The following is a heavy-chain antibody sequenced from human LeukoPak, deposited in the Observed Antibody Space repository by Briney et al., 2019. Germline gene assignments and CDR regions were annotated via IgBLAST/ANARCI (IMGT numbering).Heavy chain of an antibody. CDR3: AREEDYYDSSGSPTSWFDP. CDR2: IIPIFGTA. D-gene: IGHD3-22*01. CDR1: GGTFSSYA. V-gene: IGHV1-69*05. J-gene: IGHJ5*02. Sequence: SVKVSCKASGGTFSSYAISWVRQAPGQGLEWMGRIIPIFGTANYAQKFQGRVTITTDESTSTAYMELSSLRSEDTAVYYCAREEDYYDSSGSPTSWFDPWGQGTLVPVSS.